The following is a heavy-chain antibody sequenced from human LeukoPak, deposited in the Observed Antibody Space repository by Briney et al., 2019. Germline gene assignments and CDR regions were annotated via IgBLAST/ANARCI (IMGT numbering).Heavy chain of an antibody. V-gene: IGHV3-64D*06. J-gene: IGHJ3*02. CDR1: GFTFSSYA. CDR2: ISSNGFST. D-gene: IGHD6-6*01. Sequence: QPGGSLRLSCSASGFTFSSYAMHWVRQAPGKGLEYVSTISSNGFSTYYADSVKGRFTISRDNSKNTLYLQMSSLRAEDTAVYYCARAWYSSSSWDIWGQGTMVTVSS. CDR3: ARAWYSSSSWDI.